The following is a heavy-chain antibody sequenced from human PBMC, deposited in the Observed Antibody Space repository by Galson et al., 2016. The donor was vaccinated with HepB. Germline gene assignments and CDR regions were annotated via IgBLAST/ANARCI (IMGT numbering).Heavy chain of an antibody. CDR3: ARDGAPAEYYYGSGNYYYYD. Sequence: SETLSLTCTVYGGSLSGYYWSWIRQPPGKGLEWIGEINHIGGTNYNPSLKSRVTISVDTSKNQFSLKLTSVTAADTGVYYCARDGAPAEYYYGSGNYYYYDWGQGSLVTVSS. CDR2: INHIGGT. J-gene: IGHJ4*02. CDR1: GGSLSGYY. V-gene: IGHV4-34*01. D-gene: IGHD3-10*01.